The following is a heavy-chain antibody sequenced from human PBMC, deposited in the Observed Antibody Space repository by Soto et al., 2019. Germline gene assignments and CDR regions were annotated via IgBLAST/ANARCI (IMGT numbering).Heavy chain of an antibody. CDR2: ISGSGGST. V-gene: IGHV3-23*01. CDR3: AKDPRLRFLEWLLASYGMDV. J-gene: IGHJ6*02. Sequence: GGSLRLSCAASGFTFSRYAMSWVRQAPGKGLAWLSAISGSGGSTSYADSVKGRFTISRDNSTNTLDLQMKSLRDEDTAVYYCAKDPRLRFLEWLLASYGMDVVGQGTTVTVSS. CDR1: GFTFSRYA. D-gene: IGHD3-3*01.